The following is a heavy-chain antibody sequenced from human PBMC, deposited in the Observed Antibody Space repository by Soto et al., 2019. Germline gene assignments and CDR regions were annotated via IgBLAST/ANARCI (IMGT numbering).Heavy chain of an antibody. J-gene: IGHJ5*02. Sequence: ASVKVSCKASGYTFTSYYMHWLLQAPGQGLEWMGIINPSGGSTSYAQKFQGRVTMTRDTSTSTVYMELSSLRSEDTAVYYCARDSILDVVVVAAYGFDAWGQGTLVTVPS. D-gene: IGHD2-15*01. CDR1: GYTFTSYY. CDR3: ARDSILDVVVVAAYGFDA. CDR2: INPSGGST. V-gene: IGHV1-46*03.